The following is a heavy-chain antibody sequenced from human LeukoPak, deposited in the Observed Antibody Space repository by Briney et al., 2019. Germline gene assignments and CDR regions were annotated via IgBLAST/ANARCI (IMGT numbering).Heavy chain of an antibody. V-gene: IGHV3-30*18. D-gene: IGHD3-22*01. CDR1: GSTFSSYG. J-gene: IGHJ4*02. CDR2: ISYDGSNK. CDR3: AKVPYDSSGPFDY. Sequence: GGSLRLSCAASGSTFSSYGLHWVRQAPGKGLEWVAVISYDGSNKYYADSVKGRFTISRDNSKNTLYLQMNSLRAEDTAVYYCAKVPYDSSGPFDYWGQGTLVTVSS.